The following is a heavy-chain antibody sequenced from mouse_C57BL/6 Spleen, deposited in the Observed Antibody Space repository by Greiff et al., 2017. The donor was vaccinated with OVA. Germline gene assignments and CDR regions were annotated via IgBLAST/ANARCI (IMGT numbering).Heavy chain of an antibody. CDR3: TREAANLGFAY. CDR1: GFTFSSYA. V-gene: IGHV5-9-1*02. J-gene: IGHJ3*01. CDR2: ISSGGDYI. D-gene: IGHD6-1*01. Sequence: EVKLVESGEGLVKPGGSLKLSCAASGFTFSSYAMSWVRQTPEKRLEWVAYISSGGDYIYYADTVKGRFTISRDNARNTLYLQMSSLKSEDTAMYYCTREAANLGFAYWGQGTLVTVSA.